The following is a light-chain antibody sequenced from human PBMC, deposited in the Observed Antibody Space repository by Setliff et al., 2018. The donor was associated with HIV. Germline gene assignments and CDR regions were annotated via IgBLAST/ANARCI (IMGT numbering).Light chain of an antibody. V-gene: IGKV4-1*01. Sequence: DIVMTQSPDSLAVSLGERATINCKSSQSVLYSSTNKNYLSWYQQQPGQPPKLLIYWASIRESGVPYRFSGSGSGTDFTLTISSLLAEDVAVYYCQQYSTTPLTFGGGTKVDIK. CDR2: WAS. J-gene: IGKJ4*01. CDR3: QQYSTTPLT. CDR1: QSVLYSSTNKNY.